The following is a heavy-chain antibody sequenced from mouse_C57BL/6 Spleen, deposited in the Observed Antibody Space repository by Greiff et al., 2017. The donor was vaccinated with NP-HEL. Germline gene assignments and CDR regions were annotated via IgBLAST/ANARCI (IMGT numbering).Heavy chain of an antibody. D-gene: IGHD1-1*01. J-gene: IGHJ2*01. CDR3: ANYYGSSYYFDY. CDR1: GYTFTSYW. Sequence: QVQLQQPGAELVRPGTSVKLSCKASGYTFTSYWMPWVKQRPGQGLEWIGVIDPSDSYTNYNQKFKGKATLTVDTSSSTAYMQLSSLTSEDSAVYYCANYYGSSYYFDYWGQGTTLTVSS. V-gene: IGHV1-59*01. CDR2: IDPSDSYT.